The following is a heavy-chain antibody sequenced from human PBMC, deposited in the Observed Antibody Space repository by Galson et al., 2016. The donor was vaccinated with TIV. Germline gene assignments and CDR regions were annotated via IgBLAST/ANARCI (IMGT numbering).Heavy chain of an antibody. J-gene: IGHJ6*02. CDR2: ISYDGNYK. V-gene: IGHV3-30*04. CDR1: GFTFRSSA. D-gene: IGHD6-19*01. Sequence: SLRLSCAASGFTFRSSAMYWVRQAPGKGLQCVAIISYDGNYKYYSDSVKGRFTISRDNSKNTLYLQMNGLRPADTALYYCDRGDHQYGSGWYSYYYYYGMDIWGQGTTVTVS. CDR3: DRGDHQYGSGWYSYYYYYGMDI.